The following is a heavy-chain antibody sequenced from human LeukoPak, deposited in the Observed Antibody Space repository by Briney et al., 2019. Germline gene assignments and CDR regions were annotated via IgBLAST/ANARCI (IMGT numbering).Heavy chain of an antibody. Sequence: SETLSLTCAVYGGSFSGYYWSWIRQPPGKGLEWIGEINHSGSTNYNPSLKSRVTISAGTSKNQFSLKLSSVTAADTAVYYCARGARCPSCYSWFDPWGQGTLVTVSS. V-gene: IGHV4-34*01. J-gene: IGHJ5*02. D-gene: IGHD2-15*01. CDR1: GGSFSGYY. CDR3: ARGARCPSCYSWFDP. CDR2: INHSGST.